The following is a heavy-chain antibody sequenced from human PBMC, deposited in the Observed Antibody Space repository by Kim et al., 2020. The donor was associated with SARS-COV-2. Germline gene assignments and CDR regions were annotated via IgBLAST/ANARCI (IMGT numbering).Heavy chain of an antibody. V-gene: IGHV3-30*01. CDR3: ARPVGSSRWLVDYYYGMDV. Sequence: GRFTISRDNSKNTLYLQMNSLRAEDTAVYYCARPVGSSRWLVDYYYGMDVWGQGTTVTVSS. D-gene: IGHD6-19*01. J-gene: IGHJ6*02.